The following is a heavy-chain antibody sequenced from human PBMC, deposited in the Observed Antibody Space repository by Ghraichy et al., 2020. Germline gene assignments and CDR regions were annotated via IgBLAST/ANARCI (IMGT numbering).Heavy chain of an antibody. J-gene: IGHJ3*01. CDR3: AKCRGTTWNDAFDV. Sequence: GGSLRLSCAASGFMFSSYWVTWVRQAPGKGLEWVANVKPDGGEKNYVGSVKGRFTISRDNAKKSLYLQMNSLRAEDTAVYYCAKCRGTTWNDAFDVWGQGTMVTVSS. CDR2: VKPDGGEK. V-gene: IGHV3-7*01. CDR1: GFMFSSYW. D-gene: IGHD1-1*01.